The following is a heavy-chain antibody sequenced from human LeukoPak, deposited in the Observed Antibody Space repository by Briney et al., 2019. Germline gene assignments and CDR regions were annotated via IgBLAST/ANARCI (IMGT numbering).Heavy chain of an antibody. V-gene: IGHV4-59*12. Sequence: SETLSLTCTVSGGSISSYYWSWIRQPPGKGLEWIGYIYYSGSTNYNPSLKSRVTISVDTSKNQFSLKLSSVTAADTAVYYCARTYQFQLYFDYWGQGTLVTVSS. J-gene: IGHJ4*02. D-gene: IGHD2-2*01. CDR3: ARTYQFQLYFDY. CDR1: GGSISSYY. CDR2: IYYSGST.